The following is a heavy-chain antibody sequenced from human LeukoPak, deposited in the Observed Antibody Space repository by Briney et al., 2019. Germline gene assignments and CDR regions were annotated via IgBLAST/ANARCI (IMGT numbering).Heavy chain of an antibody. V-gene: IGHV3-48*03. D-gene: IGHD4/OR15-4a*01. CDR3: ARLSTDYYYMDV. CDR2: ITAARST. Sequence: GGSLRLSYAASGFTFSNYDMDWVRQAPGKGLEWVSYITAARSTFYADSVKGRFIISRDNAKNSLYLQFNSLRAEDTAVYYCARLSTDYYYMDVWGKGTTVTISS. CDR1: GFTFSNYD. J-gene: IGHJ6*03.